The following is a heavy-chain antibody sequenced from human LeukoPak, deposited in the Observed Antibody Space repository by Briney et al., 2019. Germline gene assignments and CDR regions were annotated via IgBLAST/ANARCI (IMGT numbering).Heavy chain of an antibody. CDR3: ASATKKSTTVVTYFDY. Sequence: GRSLRLSCAASGFTFSSYAMHWVRQAPRKGLEWVAVISYDGSNKYYADSVKGRFTISRDNSKNTLYLQMNSLRAEDTAVYYCASATKKSTTVVTYFDYWGQGTLVTVSS. CDR2: ISYDGSNK. V-gene: IGHV3-30-3*01. D-gene: IGHD4-23*01. CDR1: GFTFSSYA. J-gene: IGHJ4*02.